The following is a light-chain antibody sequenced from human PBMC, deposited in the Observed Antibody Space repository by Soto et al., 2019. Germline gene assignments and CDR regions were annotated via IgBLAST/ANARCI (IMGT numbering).Light chain of an antibody. Sequence: DIVMTQSPDSLAVSLGERATINCKSSQSVLYSSNNKNYLAWYQQKPGQPPKLLIYWASTRESGVPDRFSGSGSGTDFTLTIRSLQAEDVAVYYCQQYYSTPGITFGQGTRLEIK. CDR3: QQYYSTPGIT. CDR1: QSVLYSSNNKNY. J-gene: IGKJ5*01. CDR2: WAS. V-gene: IGKV4-1*01.